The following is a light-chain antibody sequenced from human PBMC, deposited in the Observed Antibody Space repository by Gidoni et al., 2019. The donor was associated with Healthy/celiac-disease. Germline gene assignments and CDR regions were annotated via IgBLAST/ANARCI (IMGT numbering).Light chain of an antibody. V-gene: IGKV3-20*01. CDR1: QSVSISY. CDR3: QQYGSSPRT. J-gene: IGKJ1*01. CDR2: GAS. Sequence: IVLTQSPGTLSLSPGERATLSCRASQSVSISYLAWYQQKPGQAPRLLIYGASSRATGIPDRFSVSGSGTDFTLTISRLEPEDFAVYYCQQYGSSPRTFGQGTKVEIK.